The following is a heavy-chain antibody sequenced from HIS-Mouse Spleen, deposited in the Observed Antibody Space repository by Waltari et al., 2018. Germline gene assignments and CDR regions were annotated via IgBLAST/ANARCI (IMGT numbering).Heavy chain of an antibody. J-gene: IGHJ2*01. CDR3: AREIPYSSSWYDWYFDL. CDR1: GCSISSSRYY. D-gene: IGHD6-13*01. Sequence: QLQLQESGPGLVKPSETLSLTCTVSGCSISSSRYYWAWIGQPPGKGLEWIGSIYYSGSTYYNPSLKSRVTISVDTSKNQFSLKLSSVTAADTAVYYCAREIPYSSSWYDWYFDLWGRGTLVTVSS. CDR2: IYYSGST. V-gene: IGHV4-39*07.